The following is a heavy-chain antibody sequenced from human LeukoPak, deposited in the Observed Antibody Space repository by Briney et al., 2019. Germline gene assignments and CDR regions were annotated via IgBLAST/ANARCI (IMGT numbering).Heavy chain of an antibody. CDR2: IIPILGIE. D-gene: IGHD3-16*02. V-gene: IGHV1-69*10. Sequence: SVKVSCKASGGTFTSYTISWVGQAPGQGGEGRGGIIPILGIENYAQQFQGTVTITAAKSPSTASMELSSLRSEDTAAYYCARDLLGVWGSYRPPPYSGMDVWGQGTTVTVSS. CDR3: ARDLLGVWGSYRPPPYSGMDV. CDR1: GGTFTSYT. J-gene: IGHJ6*02.